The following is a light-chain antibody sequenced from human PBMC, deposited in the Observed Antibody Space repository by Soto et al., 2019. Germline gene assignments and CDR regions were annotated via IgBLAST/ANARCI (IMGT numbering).Light chain of an antibody. CDR3: QQYNTYWT. Sequence: DIQMTQSPSTLSASVGDRVTITCRASQSISSWLAWYQHKPGKAPKLLIYKASILESGVPSRCSGSGSGTEFSLTISSLQPDDFATYYCQQYNTYWTFGQGTKVEIK. CDR1: QSISSW. CDR2: KAS. J-gene: IGKJ1*01. V-gene: IGKV1-5*03.